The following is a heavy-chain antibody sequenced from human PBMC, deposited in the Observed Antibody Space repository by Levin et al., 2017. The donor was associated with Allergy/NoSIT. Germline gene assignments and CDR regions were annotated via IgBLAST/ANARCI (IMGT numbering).Heavy chain of an antibody. D-gene: IGHD3-22*01. Sequence: GESLKISCAASGFIFSNYAMSWVRQAPGKGLEWVSAISGSGGSTYSPGSMKGRFTISRDNSKNTLYLQMNSLRAEDTAVYYCAKDSATYFYDSSGYNWFDPWGQGTLVTVSS. CDR3: AKDSATYFYDSSGYNWFDP. V-gene: IGHV3-23*01. CDR1: GFIFSNYA. J-gene: IGHJ5*02. CDR2: ISGSGGST.